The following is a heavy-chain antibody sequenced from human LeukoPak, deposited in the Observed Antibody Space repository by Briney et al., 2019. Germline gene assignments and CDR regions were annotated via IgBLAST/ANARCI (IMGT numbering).Heavy chain of an antibody. CDR3: ARDRGDGYNYEGLDF. Sequence: ASVKVSCKTSGYTFTNYAIHWVRQAPGQRLEWMGWINAGYGNTKYSQKFQGRVTLTSDTSANTAYMDLSSLKSEDTPVYYCARDRGDGYNYEGLDFWGQGTLVTVSS. J-gene: IGHJ4*02. CDR2: INAGYGNT. V-gene: IGHV1-3*01. D-gene: IGHD5-24*01. CDR1: GYTFTNYA.